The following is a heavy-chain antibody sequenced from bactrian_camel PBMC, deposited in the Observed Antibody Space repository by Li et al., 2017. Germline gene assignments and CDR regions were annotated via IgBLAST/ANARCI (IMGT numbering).Heavy chain of an antibody. Sequence: VQLVESGGGSVQAGGSLRLSCAGSGFPTSTYCMAWFRQAPGKEREEVATIRTGVVDSVKGRFAISQDNVQNTLYLQMNSLKAEDTAMYYCASGLRLPTRCRYDYWGQGTQVTV. CDR1: GFPTSTYC. CDR2: IRTGV. J-gene: IGHJ4*01. V-gene: IGHV3S55*01. CDR3: ASGLRLPTRCRYDY. D-gene: IGHD2*01.